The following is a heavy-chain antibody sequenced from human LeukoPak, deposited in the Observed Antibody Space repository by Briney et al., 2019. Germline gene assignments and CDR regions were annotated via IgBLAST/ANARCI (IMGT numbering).Heavy chain of an antibody. CDR2: ISSTGGTA. D-gene: IGHD1-26*01. Sequence: GGSLRLSCAASGFTFNNYAMTWVRQAPGKGLEWVSAISSTGGTAYYADSVKGRFTISRDNSKNTLYLQMNSLRAEDTAVYYCAKDFRPSTDRIVGATQGFDYWGQGTLVTVSS. CDR3: AKDFRPSTDRIVGATQGFDY. V-gene: IGHV3-23*01. J-gene: IGHJ4*02. CDR1: GFTFNNYA.